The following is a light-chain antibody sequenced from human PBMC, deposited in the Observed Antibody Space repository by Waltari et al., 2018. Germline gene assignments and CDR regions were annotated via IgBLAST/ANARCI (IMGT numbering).Light chain of an antibody. CDR3: QQSDAFPVT. V-gene: IGKV1-9*01. CDR1: QAISSF. CDR2: GAS. J-gene: IGKJ4*01. Sequence: DIHLTQSPSFLSASVGDRLTITCRASQAISSFLAWYQRKPGKAPNLPIYGASTLLSGVPSRFSGSGSDTEFTLTISNLQPEDFATYYCQQSDAFPVTFGGGTQVAI.